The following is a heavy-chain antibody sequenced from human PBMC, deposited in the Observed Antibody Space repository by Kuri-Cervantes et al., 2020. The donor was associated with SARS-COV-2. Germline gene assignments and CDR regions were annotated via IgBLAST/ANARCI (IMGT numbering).Heavy chain of an antibody. CDR2: IWYDGSNK. CDR1: GFTFSSYG. CDR3: ARAPSGSPTDY. V-gene: IGHV3-33*01. Sequence: GESLKISCAASGFTFSSYGMHWVRQAPGKGLEWVAVIWYDGSNKYYADSVKGRFTISRDNSKNTLYLQMNSLRVEDTAVYFCARAPSGSPTDYWGQGTLVTVSS. J-gene: IGHJ4*02. D-gene: IGHD1-26*01.